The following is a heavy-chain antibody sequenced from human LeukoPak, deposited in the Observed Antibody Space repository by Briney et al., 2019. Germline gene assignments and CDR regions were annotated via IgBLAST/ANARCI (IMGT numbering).Heavy chain of an antibody. CDR1: GGSIGSSNYF. CDR3: ARHEEEDGYNAKTFDY. V-gene: IGHV4-39*01. D-gene: IGHD5-24*01. CDR2: IYYSGTI. Sequence: SETLSLTCIVSGGSIGSSNYFWGWIRQTPGVGLGWIGSIYYSGTIYYNPSLKSRVTISVDTSKNQFSLRLRSVTAADTAVYYCARHEEEDGYNAKTFDYWGQGTLVTVSS. J-gene: IGHJ4*02.